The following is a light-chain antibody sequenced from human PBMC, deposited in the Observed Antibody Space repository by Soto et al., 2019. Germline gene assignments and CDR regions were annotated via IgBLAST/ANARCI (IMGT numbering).Light chain of an antibody. J-gene: IGLJ1*01. CDR2: EVN. CDR1: SSDVGGYNY. V-gene: IGLV2-8*01. CDR3: CSYAGTVAYV. Sequence: QSVLTQPPSASGSPGQSVTISCTGTSSDVGGYNYVSWYQQYPGRAPKLIIYEVNTRPSGISDRFSGSKSGDTASLTISGLQAEDEADYFCCSYAGTVAYVFGTGTKVTVL.